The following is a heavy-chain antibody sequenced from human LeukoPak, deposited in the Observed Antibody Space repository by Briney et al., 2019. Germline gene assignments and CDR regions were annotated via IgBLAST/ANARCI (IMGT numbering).Heavy chain of an antibody. V-gene: IGHV1-69*04. CDR3: ARDPGYSSGWDDY. CDR1: GGTFSSYT. CDR2: IIPILGIA. D-gene: IGHD6-19*01. J-gene: IGHJ4*02. Sequence: SVKVSCKASGGTFSSYTISWVRQAPGQGLEWMGRIIPILGIANYAQKFQGRVTITADKSTSTAYMELSSLRSEDTAVYYCARDPGYSSGWDDYWGQGTLVTVSS.